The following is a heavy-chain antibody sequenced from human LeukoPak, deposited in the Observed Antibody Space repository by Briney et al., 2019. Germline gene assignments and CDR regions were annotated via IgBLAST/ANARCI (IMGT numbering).Heavy chain of an antibody. CDR3: ARDKGGSGTGIDY. Sequence: GASVKVSCKASGYAFTGYYMHWVRQAPGQGLEWMGWINPNSGGTNYAQKFQGRVTMTRDTSISTVYMELSRLRSDDTPVYYCARDKGGSGTGIDYWGQGTLVTVSS. D-gene: IGHD3-10*01. J-gene: IGHJ4*02. V-gene: IGHV1-2*02. CDR2: INPNSGGT. CDR1: GYAFTGYY.